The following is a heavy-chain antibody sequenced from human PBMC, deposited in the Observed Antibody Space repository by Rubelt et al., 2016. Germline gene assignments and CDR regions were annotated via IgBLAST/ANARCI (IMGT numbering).Heavy chain of an antibody. Sequence: RGYNMNWVRQAPGKGLEWVSYISGSSGTIYYADSVEGRFTISRDNAKNSLYLQMNSLRDDDTAVYYCARDMGRILMVYAGRMPDYWDQGTLVTVSS. CDR1: RGYN. D-gene: IGHD2-8*01. CDR3: ARDMGRILMVYAGRMPDY. J-gene: IGHJ4*02. CDR2: ISGSSGTI. V-gene: IGHV3-48*02.